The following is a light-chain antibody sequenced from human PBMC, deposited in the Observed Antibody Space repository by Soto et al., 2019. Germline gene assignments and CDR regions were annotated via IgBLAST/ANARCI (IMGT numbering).Light chain of an antibody. CDR2: EVS. J-gene: IGLJ1*01. CDR1: SSDVGAYDF. CDR3: SSHTTRNTRV. Sequence: QSVLTRPVSVSGSPGQSIAISCTGTSSDVGAYDFVSWYQQHPDKAPKLLIYEVSNRPSGVSDRFSGSKSVNTATLTISGLQAEDEADYYCSSHTTRNTRVFGTGTKVTVL. V-gene: IGLV2-14*03.